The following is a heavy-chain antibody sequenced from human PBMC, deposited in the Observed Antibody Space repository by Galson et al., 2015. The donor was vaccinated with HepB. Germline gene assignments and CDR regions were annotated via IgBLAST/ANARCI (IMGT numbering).Heavy chain of an antibody. Sequence: SLRLSCAASGFTFSSSWMTWVRQAPGKGLTWVANIKQDGSEKYYVDSVKGRFTISRDNAQNSLFLQMNDLRAEDTAVYYCAIDRSLKSWGQGTLVTVSS. CDR2: IKQDGSEK. CDR1: GFTFSSSW. J-gene: IGHJ4*02. V-gene: IGHV3-7*05. CDR3: AIDRSLKS.